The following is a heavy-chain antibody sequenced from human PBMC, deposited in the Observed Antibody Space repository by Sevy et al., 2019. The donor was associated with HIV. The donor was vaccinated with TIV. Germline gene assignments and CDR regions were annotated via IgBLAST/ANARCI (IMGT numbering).Heavy chain of an antibody. CDR3: VKGYSSSWSYAEYFHH. Sequence: GGSLRLSCAASGFIFDDHAMHWVRQAPGKGLEWVSGISWSSGSIDYAGSVKGRFAISRDNAKNSLYLQMNSLRVEDTAFYYCVKGYSSSWSYAEYFHHWGQGALVTVSS. J-gene: IGHJ1*01. V-gene: IGHV3-9*01. D-gene: IGHD6-13*01. CDR2: ISWSSGSI. CDR1: GFIFDDHA.